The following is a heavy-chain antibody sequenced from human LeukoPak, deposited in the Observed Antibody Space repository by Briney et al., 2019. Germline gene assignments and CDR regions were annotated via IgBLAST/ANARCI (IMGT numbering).Heavy chain of an antibody. J-gene: IGHJ6*02. Sequence: PGGSLRLSCAASGFSLTSNGMHWVRQAPGKGLEWVAFISHDGNKKYYADSVKGRFTVSRDSSKSTLFLQMDSLRRDDTAVYYCARDIRVRYMPMARAVEYYQYHAMDVWGQGTTVTVYS. CDR1: GFSLTSNG. V-gene: IGHV3-30*03. D-gene: IGHD3-10*01. CDR2: ISHDGNKK. CDR3: ARDIRVRYMPMARAVEYYQYHAMDV.